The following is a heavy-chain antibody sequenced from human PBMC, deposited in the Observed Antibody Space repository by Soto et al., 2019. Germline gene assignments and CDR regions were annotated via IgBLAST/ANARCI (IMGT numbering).Heavy chain of an antibody. CDR3: ASGVGGLGGSSGWPDYAFDV. D-gene: IGHD6-19*01. Sequence: QVQLVQSGDAVRKPGSSVKVSCKASGGTFTKYAITWVRQAPRQGLEWMGGIVPRTGTTNYAQKFRGRVTISADESTSTAYLELSSLRSEDTAVYYCASGVGGLGGSSGWPDYAFDVWGQGTMVIVSS. V-gene: IGHV1-69*01. CDR2: IVPRTGTT. J-gene: IGHJ3*01. CDR1: GGTFTKYA.